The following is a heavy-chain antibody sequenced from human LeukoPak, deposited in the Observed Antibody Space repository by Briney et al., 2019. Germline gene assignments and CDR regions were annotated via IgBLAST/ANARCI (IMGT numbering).Heavy chain of an antibody. J-gene: IGHJ4*02. D-gene: IGHD7-27*01. CDR2: ISSPSTNI. CDR1: GVIFTSYS. Sequence: GGSLRLSCAASGVIFTSYSRNWVRQPPGKGLEWVSYISSPSTNIYYVDSVKGRFTISRDNAKNSLYLQMNNLRDEDTAVYYCARESYWGSAGKGFDCWGQGTLVTVSS. V-gene: IGHV3-48*02. CDR3: ARESYWGSAGKGFDC.